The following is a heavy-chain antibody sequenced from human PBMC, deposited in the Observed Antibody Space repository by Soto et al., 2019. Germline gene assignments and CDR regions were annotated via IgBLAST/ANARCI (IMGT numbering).Heavy chain of an antibody. CDR3: AREADYGGNFRAWYFDL. J-gene: IGHJ2*01. CDR1: GFTFSSYG. CDR2: IWYDGSNK. D-gene: IGHD4-17*01. V-gene: IGHV3-33*01. Sequence: QVQLVESGGGVVQPGRSLRLSCAASGFTFSSYGMHWVRQAPGKGLEWVAVIWYDGSNKYYADSVKGRFTISRDNSKNPLLLPMNSLRAEDTAGYYCAREADYGGNFRAWYFDLWGRGTLVTVSS.